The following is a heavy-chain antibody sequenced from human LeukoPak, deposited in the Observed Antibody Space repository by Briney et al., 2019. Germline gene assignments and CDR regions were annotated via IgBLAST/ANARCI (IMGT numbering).Heavy chain of an antibody. Sequence: GGSLRLSCAASGFNLGNYAMSWFRQAPGKGLEWVSAISGNGFNTYYADSVKGRFTISGESSGNTLSLQMHNLRAEDTTVYYCAKGVRLWFAFYFDYWGQGTLVTVSS. J-gene: IGHJ4*02. CDR1: GFNLGNYA. D-gene: IGHD3-10*01. V-gene: IGHV3-23*01. CDR3: AKGVRLWFAFYFDY. CDR2: ISGNGFNT.